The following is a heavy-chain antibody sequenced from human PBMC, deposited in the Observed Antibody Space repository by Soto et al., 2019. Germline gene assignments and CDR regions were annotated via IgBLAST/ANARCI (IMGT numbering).Heavy chain of an antibody. CDR2: INAGNGNT. D-gene: IGHD2-15*01. Sequence: QVQLVQSGAEVKKPGASMKVSCKASGYTFTSYAMHWVRQAPGQRLEWMGWINAGNGNTKYSQKFQGRVTITRVTSASTAYMKLSSLRSEDTAVYYCARGTYCSGGSCYSQDCDAFDIWGQGTMVTVSS. J-gene: IGHJ3*02. CDR3: ARGTYCSGGSCYSQDCDAFDI. V-gene: IGHV1-3*01. CDR1: GYTFTSYA.